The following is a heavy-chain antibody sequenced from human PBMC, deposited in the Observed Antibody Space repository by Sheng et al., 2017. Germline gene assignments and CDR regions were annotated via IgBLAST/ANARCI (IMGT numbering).Heavy chain of an antibody. Sequence: EVQLVESGGGLVQPGGSLRLSCAASGFTFITYAMSWVRQAPGKGLEWVSGISGSGGSTYYADSVKGRFTISRDNFKNTLYLQMNSLRAEDTAVYYCAKDFSGSWYYFDYWGQGTLVTVSS. V-gene: IGHV3-23*04. CDR1: GFTFITYA. CDR3: AKDFSGSWYYFDY. CDR2: ISGSGGST. D-gene: IGHD3-10*01. J-gene: IGHJ4*02.